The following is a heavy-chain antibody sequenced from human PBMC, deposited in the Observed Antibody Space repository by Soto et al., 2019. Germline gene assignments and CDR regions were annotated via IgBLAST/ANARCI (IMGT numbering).Heavy chain of an antibody. Sequence: SVKVSCKAPGGTFSTYAISWVRQAPGQGLEWMGGIIPMFGTANYAQRFQDRVTITADESTNTVYMELSSLRSEDTAVYYCARNGGPLGSYYYGMDVWGQGTTVTVSS. CDR2: IIPMFGTA. D-gene: IGHD3-16*01. CDR3: ARNGGPLGSYYYGMDV. J-gene: IGHJ6*02. CDR1: GGTFSTYA. V-gene: IGHV1-69*13.